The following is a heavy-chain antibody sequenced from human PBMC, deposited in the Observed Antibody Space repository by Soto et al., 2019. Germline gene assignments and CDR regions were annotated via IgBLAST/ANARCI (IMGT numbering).Heavy chain of an antibody. Sequence: QVQLVQPGAEVMKPGASVKVSCKASGDIFTNFDFNWVRQATGQGLEWIGWMRANSGDTGHDQKFQGRVSMTRDTSMSTAYMELSSLRAEDTAVYYCARYIYGQGFKAWGQGTLVFVSS. D-gene: IGHD3-3*02. CDR2: MRANSGDT. V-gene: IGHV1-8*01. CDR3: ARYIYGQGFKA. J-gene: IGHJ5*02. CDR1: GDIFTNFD.